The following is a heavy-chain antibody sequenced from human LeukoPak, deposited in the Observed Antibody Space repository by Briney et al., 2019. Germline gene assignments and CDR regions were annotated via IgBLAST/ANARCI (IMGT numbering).Heavy chain of an antibody. J-gene: IGHJ4*02. V-gene: IGHV3-30*18. CDR3: AKVQYSSSSAATYFDY. CDR2: ISYDGSNK. D-gene: IGHD6-6*01. Sequence: GGSLRLSCAASGFTFSSYGMHWVRQAPGKGLEWVAVISYDGSNKYYADSAKGRFTISRDNSKNTLYLQMNSLRAEDTAVYYCAKVQYSSSSAATYFDYWGQGTLVTVSS. CDR1: GFTFSSYG.